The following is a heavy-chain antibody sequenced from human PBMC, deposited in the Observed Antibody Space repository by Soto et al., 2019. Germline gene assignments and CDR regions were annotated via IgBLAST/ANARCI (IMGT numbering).Heavy chain of an antibody. CDR2: IYYSVST. CDR3: ARDLDYGGNSDALDI. J-gene: IGHJ3*02. V-gene: IGHV4-30-4*01. Sequence: SETLSLTCTVSGGSISSGGYYWSWIREPPGKGLEWIGYIYYSVSTYYNPSLKSRVTISVDTSKNQFSLKLSSVTGADTAVYYFARDLDYGGNSDALDIRGQRTMVTVSS. D-gene: IGHD4-17*01. CDR1: GGSISSGGYY.